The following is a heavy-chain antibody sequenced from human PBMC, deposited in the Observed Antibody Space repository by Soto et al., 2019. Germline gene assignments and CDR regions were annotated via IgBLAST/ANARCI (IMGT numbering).Heavy chain of an antibody. J-gene: IGHJ6*02. CDR2: IFYSGTT. D-gene: IGHD3-22*01. CDR3: ARHYYDSRGYPAPYYHCMDF. Sequence: SETLSLRCTVSGGSISSSGYYWVWIRQSPGKVLEWIGPIFYSGTTYYNPSLESRITISQDTSNNQFSLKLTSVTAADTAVYYCARHYYDSRGYPAPYYHCMDFCGQGPTVTFSS. V-gene: IGHV4-39*01. CDR1: GGSISSSGYY.